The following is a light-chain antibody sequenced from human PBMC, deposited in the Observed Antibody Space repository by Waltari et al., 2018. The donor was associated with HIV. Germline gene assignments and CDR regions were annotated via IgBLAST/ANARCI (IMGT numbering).Light chain of an antibody. CDR2: GAS. Sequence: EIVLTQSPGTLSLSPGDRATLSCRASQSISSNYLAWYQQKPGQPPRLLIYGASSRATGIPDRFSGSGSGTDFTLTISRLEPEDFAVFYCQQYSTSPLTFGGGTKVGVK. CDR3: QQYSTSPLT. J-gene: IGKJ4*01. CDR1: QSISSNY. V-gene: IGKV3-20*01.